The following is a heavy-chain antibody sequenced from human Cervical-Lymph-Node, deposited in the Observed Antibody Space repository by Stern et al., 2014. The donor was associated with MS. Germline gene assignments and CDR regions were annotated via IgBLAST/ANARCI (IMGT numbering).Heavy chain of an antibody. CDR1: GFSLSTSGMR. Sequence: QITLKESGPALVKPTQALTLTCTFSGFSLSTSGMRVSWIRQPPGNALEWLARIEWDDDKFYSTSLKTRLTISKDTSKNQVVFTMTNMDPVDTATYYCARSFYDYESAALGPFDYWGQGTLVTVSS. CDR2: IEWDDDK. D-gene: IGHD3-22*01. J-gene: IGHJ4*02. CDR3: ARSFYDYESAALGPFDY. V-gene: IGHV2-70*04.